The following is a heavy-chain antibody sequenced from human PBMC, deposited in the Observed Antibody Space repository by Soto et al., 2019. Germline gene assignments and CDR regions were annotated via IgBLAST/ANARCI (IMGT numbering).Heavy chain of an antibody. CDR3: ARDLTPVAATPDDAFDI. D-gene: IGHD2-15*01. CDR1: GFTFSSYG. V-gene: IGHV3-33*01. J-gene: IGHJ3*02. Sequence: PGGSLRLSCAASGFTFSSYGMHWVRQAPGKGLEWVAVIWYDGSNKYYADSVKGRFTISRDNSKNTLYLQMNSLRAEDTAVYYCARDLTPVAATPDDAFDIWGQGTMVTVSS. CDR2: IWYDGSNK.